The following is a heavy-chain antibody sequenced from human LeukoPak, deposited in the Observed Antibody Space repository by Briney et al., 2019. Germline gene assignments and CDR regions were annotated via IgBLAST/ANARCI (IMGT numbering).Heavy chain of an antibody. CDR1: GGSISSSSYY. Sequence: SETLSLTCTVSGGSISSSSYYWGWIRQPPGEGLEWIGSIYYSGSTYYNPSLKSRVTISVDTSKNQFSLKLSSVTAADTAVYYCARAYCGGDCYRVVYYYYYMDVWGKGTTVTVSS. D-gene: IGHD2-21*01. CDR3: ARAYCGGDCYRVVYYYYYMDV. CDR2: IYYSGST. V-gene: IGHV4-39*01. J-gene: IGHJ6*03.